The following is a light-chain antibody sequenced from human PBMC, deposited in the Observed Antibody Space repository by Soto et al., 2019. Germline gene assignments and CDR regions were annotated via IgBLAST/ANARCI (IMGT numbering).Light chain of an antibody. CDR3: QQYGASPET. J-gene: IGKJ1*01. CDR2: NVS. Sequence: EIVLKQSPGTLSLYPGERATLSCRASQSVSSAYLAWYQQKPGQAPRLLIYNVSRRATGIPDRFSGGGSGTDFTLTVSRLEPEDFAVYYCQQYGASPETFGQGTKVDI. V-gene: IGKV3-20*01. CDR1: QSVSSAY.